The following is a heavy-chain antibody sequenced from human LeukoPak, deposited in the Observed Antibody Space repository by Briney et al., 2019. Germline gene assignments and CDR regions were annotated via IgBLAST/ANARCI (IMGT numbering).Heavy chain of an antibody. CDR1: GYTFTSYG. D-gene: IGHD1-26*01. Sequence: GASVKVSCKASGYTFTSYGISWVRQAPGQGLEWMGWISAYNGNTNYAQKLQGRVTMTTDTSTSTAYMGLRGLRSDDTAVYYCARVGLIVGANWYFDYWGQGTLVTVSS. CDR2: ISAYNGNT. J-gene: IGHJ4*02. CDR3: ARVGLIVGANWYFDY. V-gene: IGHV1-18*01.